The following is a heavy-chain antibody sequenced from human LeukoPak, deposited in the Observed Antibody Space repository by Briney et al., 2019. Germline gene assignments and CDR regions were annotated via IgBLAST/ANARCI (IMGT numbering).Heavy chain of an antibody. D-gene: IGHD1-14*01. CDR1: GFIFSNAW. V-gene: IGHV3-15*07. Sequence: GGSLRLSCAGSGFIFSNAWMNWVHQGPGKGLEWVGRIKSWPDGGTIDYAAPVKGRFTISRDDSRNTVYLQMNSLNSKDTAMCYCATGGYDLDYWGQGTLVTVSS. CDR2: IKSWPDGGTI. CDR3: ATGGYDLDY. J-gene: IGHJ4*02.